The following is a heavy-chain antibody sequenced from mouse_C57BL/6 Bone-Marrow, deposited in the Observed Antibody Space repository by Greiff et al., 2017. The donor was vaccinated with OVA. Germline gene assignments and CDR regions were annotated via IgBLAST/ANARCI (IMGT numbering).Heavy chain of an antibody. CDR2: IYPGSGNT. Sequence: QVQLKESGAELVRPGASVKLSCKASGYTFTDYYINWVKQRPGQGLEWIARIYPGSGNTYYNEKFKGKATLTAEKSSSTAYMQLSSLTSEDSAVYFCASGYGKTWFAYWGQGTLVTVSA. CDR3: ASGYGKTWFAY. V-gene: IGHV1-76*01. J-gene: IGHJ3*01. CDR1: GYTFTDYY. D-gene: IGHD2-1*01.